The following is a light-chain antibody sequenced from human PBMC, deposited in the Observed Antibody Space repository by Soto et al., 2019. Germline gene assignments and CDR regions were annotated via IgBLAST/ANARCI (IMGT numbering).Light chain of an antibody. Sequence: PGGRATLSCRASQSVSATYIAWYQQKSGQAPRLLLYGSSSRATGVADRFSGSGSGTEFTLTIDRLEPEDFATYYCQQYGSSPRAFGQGTKVDIK. V-gene: IGKV3-20*01. CDR2: GSS. J-gene: IGKJ1*01. CDR3: QQYGSSPRA. CDR1: QSVSATY.